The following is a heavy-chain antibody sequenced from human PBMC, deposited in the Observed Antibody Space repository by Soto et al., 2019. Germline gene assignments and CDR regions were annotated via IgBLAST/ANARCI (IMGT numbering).Heavy chain of an antibody. D-gene: IGHD3-10*01. J-gene: IGHJ6*02. CDR1: GGTFSSYA. CDR2: IIPIFGTA. Sequence: QVQLVQSGAEVKKPGSSVKVSCKASGGTFSSYAISWVRQAPGQGLEWMGGIIPIFGTANYAQKFQGRVTITADESTSTGYMELSSLRSEDTDVYYCARDRGRREDYCYGMDVWGQGATVTVSS. CDR3: ARDRGRREDYCYGMDV. V-gene: IGHV1-69*12.